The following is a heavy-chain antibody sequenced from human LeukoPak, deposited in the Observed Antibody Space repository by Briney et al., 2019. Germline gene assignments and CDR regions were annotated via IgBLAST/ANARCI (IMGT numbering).Heavy chain of an antibody. CDR3: AIGYMDV. CDR2: IYYSGST. Sequence: SETLSLTCTVSGGSISSSSYYWGWLRQPPGKGLEWIGSIYYSGSTYYNPSLKSRGTISVDTSKHHFPLRLSSVTAADTAVYYCAIGYMDVWGKGTTVTVSS. CDR1: GGSISSSSYY. J-gene: IGHJ6*03. V-gene: IGHV4-39*02.